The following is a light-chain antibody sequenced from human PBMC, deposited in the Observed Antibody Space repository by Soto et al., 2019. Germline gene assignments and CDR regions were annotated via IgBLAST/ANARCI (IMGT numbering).Light chain of an antibody. CDR1: QSISSW. V-gene: IGKV1-5*01. J-gene: IGKJ1*01. CDR2: DAS. CDR3: QQYGSSPTT. Sequence: DIQMTQSPSTLSASVGDRVTITCRASQSISSWLAWYQQKPGKAPKLLIYDASSLESGVPSRFSGSGSGTDFTLTISRLEPEDSAVYHCQQYGSSPTTFGQGTKVDIK.